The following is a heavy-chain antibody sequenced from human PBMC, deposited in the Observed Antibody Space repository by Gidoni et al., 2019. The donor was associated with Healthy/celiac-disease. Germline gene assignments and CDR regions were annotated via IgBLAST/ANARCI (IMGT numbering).Heavy chain of an antibody. CDR2: IGTAGDT. V-gene: IGHV3-13*01. J-gene: IGHJ4*02. D-gene: IGHD5-12*01. CDR3: ARGSGYDYFNFDY. Sequence: EVQLVESGGGLVQPGGSLRLSCAASGFTFSSYDMHWVRQATGKGLEWVSAIGTAGDTYYPGSVKGRFTISRENAKNSLYLQMNSLSAGDTAVYYCARGSGYDYFNFDYWGQGTLVTVSS. CDR1: GFTFSSYD.